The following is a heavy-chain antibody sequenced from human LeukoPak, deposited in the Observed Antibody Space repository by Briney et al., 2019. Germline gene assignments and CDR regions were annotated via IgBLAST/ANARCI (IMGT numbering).Heavy chain of an antibody. CDR2: INPSGGST. Sequence: ASVKVSCKASGYTFTSYYMHWVRQGPGQGLEWMGIINPSGGSTSYAQKFQGRVTMTRDMSTSTVYMELSSLRSEDTAIYYCARDNSVGDNAWWFDPWGQGTLVTVSS. V-gene: IGHV1-46*01. D-gene: IGHD1-26*01. CDR3: ARDNSVGDNAWWFDP. J-gene: IGHJ5*02. CDR1: GYTFTSYY.